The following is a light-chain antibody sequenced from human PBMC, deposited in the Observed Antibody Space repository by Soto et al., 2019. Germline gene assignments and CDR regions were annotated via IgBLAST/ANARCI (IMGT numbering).Light chain of an antibody. Sequence: QSVLTQPPSASGTPGQRVTISCSGTTSNIGSNTVSWYQHLPGTAPKLLIFSNVQRPSGVPDRFSGSKSGASASLAISGLQSEDEADYYCAIWDLTLSAWVFGGGTKLTVL. CDR1: TSNIGSNT. CDR3: AIWDLTLSAWV. J-gene: IGLJ3*02. CDR2: SNV. V-gene: IGLV1-44*01.